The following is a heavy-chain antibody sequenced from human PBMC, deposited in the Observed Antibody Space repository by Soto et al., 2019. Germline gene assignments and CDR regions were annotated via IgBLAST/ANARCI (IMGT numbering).Heavy chain of an antibody. J-gene: IGHJ4*02. CDR1: GYTFTSYD. CDR3: ARDGITIFGVVIMGY. CDR2: MNPNSGNT. Sequence: QVQLVQSGAEVKKPGASVQVSCKASGYTFTSYDINWVRQATGQGLEWMGWMNPNSGNTGYAQKFQGRVTMTRNTSIITAYMELSSLRSEDTAVYYCARDGITIFGVVIMGYWGQGTLVTVSS. D-gene: IGHD3-3*01. V-gene: IGHV1-8*01.